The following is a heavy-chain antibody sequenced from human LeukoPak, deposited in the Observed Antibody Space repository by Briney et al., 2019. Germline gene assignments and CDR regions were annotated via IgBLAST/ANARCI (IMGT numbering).Heavy chain of an antibody. J-gene: IGHJ5*02. D-gene: IGHD3-10*01. CDR2: INHSGST. CDR1: GGSISSSSYY. Sequence: SETLSLTCTVSGGSISSSSYYWGWIRQPPGKGLEWIGEINHSGSTNYNPSLKSRVTISVDTSKNQFSLKLSSVTAADTAVYYCARHMGWFDPWGQGTLVTVS. CDR3: ARHMGWFDP. V-gene: IGHV4-39*01.